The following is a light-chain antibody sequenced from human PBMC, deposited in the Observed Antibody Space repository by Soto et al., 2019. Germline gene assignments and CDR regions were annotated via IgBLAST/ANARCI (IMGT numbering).Light chain of an antibody. Sequence: DIQMTQSPSTLSASVGDRVTITCRASQSISSWFAWYQQKPGKAPKLLIYDASSLESGVPSRFSGSGSGTEFTLTISSLQPDDFATYYCQQYNSYSPYTFGQVTKLEIK. CDR3: QQYNSYSPYT. J-gene: IGKJ2*01. CDR2: DAS. CDR1: QSISSW. V-gene: IGKV1-5*01.